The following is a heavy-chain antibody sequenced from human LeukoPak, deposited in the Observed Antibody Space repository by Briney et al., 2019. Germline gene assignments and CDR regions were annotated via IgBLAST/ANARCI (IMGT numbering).Heavy chain of an antibody. J-gene: IGHJ5*02. Sequence: SETLSLTCTVSGGSVNSGSHYWCWIRQPPGKGLEWIGYIYYSGSTNYNPSLKSRVTMSLDTSKNQFSLNLNSVTAADTAVYYCARGPFIVVVPAAIRWFDPWGQGTLVTVSS. CDR3: ARGPFIVVVPAAIRWFDP. CDR1: GGSVNSGSHY. V-gene: IGHV4-61*01. D-gene: IGHD2-2*02. CDR2: IYYSGST.